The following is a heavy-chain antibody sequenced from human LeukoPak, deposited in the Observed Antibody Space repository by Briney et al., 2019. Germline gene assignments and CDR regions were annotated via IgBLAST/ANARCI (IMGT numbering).Heavy chain of an antibody. Sequence: PGGSLRLSCAASGFTFSSYSMNWVRQAPGKGLEWVSYISTSSSTIYYADSVKGRFTISRDNAKNSLYLQMNSLRAEDTAVYYCARDGGSSWYSAFDIWGQGTMVTVSS. CDR3: ARDGGSSWYSAFDI. CDR2: ISTSSSTI. CDR1: GFTFSSYS. V-gene: IGHV3-48*01. J-gene: IGHJ3*02. D-gene: IGHD6-13*01.